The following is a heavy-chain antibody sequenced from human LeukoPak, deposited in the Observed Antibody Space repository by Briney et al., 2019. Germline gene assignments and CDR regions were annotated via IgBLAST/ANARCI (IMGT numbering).Heavy chain of an antibody. CDR1: GYTFTGYY. CDR2: INPNSGGT. Sequence: ASVTVSCKASGYTFTGYYMHWVRQAPGQGLEWMGWINPNSGGTNYAQKFQGRVTMTRDTSISTAYMELSRLRSDDTAVYYCARTAAVPAQRRYYYYGMDVWGQGTTVTVSS. D-gene: IGHD1-14*01. J-gene: IGHJ6*02. CDR3: ARTAAVPAQRRYYYYGMDV. V-gene: IGHV1-2*02.